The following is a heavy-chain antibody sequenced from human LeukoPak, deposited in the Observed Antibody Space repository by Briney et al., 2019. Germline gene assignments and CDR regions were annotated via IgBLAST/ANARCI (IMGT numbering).Heavy chain of an antibody. D-gene: IGHD6-19*01. CDR1: GFTFSSYA. Sequence: GGSLRLSCAASGFTFSSYAMSWVRQAPGKGLEWVSSITGSSGYTYYADSVKGRFTISRDNSKNTLYLQMNSLRAEDTAVYYCAKRLSGWSYTDYWGQGTLVTVSS. CDR3: AKRLSGWSYTDY. CDR2: ITGSSGYT. J-gene: IGHJ4*02. V-gene: IGHV3-23*01.